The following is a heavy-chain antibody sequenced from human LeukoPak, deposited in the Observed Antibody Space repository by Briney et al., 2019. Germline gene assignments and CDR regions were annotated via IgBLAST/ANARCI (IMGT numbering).Heavy chain of an antibody. CDR1: GFTFSDYA. CDR2: FKTKYHQV. V-gene: IGHV3-23*05. CDR3: AKGGKWDVTPFDY. D-gene: IGHD1-26*01. J-gene: IGHJ4*02. Sequence: PGGSLRLSCVASGFTFSDYAMNWVRQAPGKGLEWVSTFKTKYHQVYYAESVRGRFTISRDNSKNTLYLQVNSLRAEDTAVYYCAKGGKWDVTPFDYWGQGTLVTVSP.